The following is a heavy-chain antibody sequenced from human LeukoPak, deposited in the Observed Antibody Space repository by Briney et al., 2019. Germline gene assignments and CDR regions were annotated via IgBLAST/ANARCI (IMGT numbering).Heavy chain of an antibody. Sequence: PSETLSLTCTVAGGSISSSSYYWGWIRQPPGKGLEWIGTIYYSGSTYYNPSLKSRVTISVDTSKNQFSLKLSSVTAAATAGYYCTSRDTVTTTGFDYWGQPTLATVSS. CDR3: TSRDTVTTTGFDY. CDR2: IYYSGST. V-gene: IGHV4-39*07. D-gene: IGHD4-17*01. CDR1: GGSISSSSYY. J-gene: IGHJ4*02.